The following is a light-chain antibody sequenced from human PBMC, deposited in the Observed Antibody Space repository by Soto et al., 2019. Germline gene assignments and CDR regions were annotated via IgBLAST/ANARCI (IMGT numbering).Light chain of an antibody. J-gene: IGKJ2*01. Sequence: DIQMTQSPSSLSASVGDTVTITCRASQSISVHLNWYQQKPGKVPKLLIYAASNLQSGVPLRFSGSGSETDFALTISSLQPEDFATYYCQQSYIPPYTFGKGTKLESK. CDR2: AAS. V-gene: IGKV1-39*01. CDR1: QSISVH. CDR3: QQSYIPPYT.